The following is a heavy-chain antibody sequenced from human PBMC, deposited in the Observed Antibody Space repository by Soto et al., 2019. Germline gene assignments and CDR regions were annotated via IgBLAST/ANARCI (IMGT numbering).Heavy chain of an antibody. V-gene: IGHV4-59*01. D-gene: IGHD6-19*01. CDR2: ISHTGTT. CDR1: GSSISGYY. J-gene: IGHJ6*02. CDR3: ARGRKVEQWVSSGRGGGMDV. Sequence: SETLSLTCTVSGSSISGYYWSWVRQPPGKGLEWIGYISHTGTTDYRASLKSRVTLSLNTSANPFSLKLGSVTPADTALYYCARGRKVEQWVSSGRGGGMDVWGQGTTVTVSS.